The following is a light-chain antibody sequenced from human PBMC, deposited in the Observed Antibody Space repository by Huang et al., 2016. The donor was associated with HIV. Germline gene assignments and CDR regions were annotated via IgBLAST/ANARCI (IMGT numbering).Light chain of an antibody. V-gene: IGKV3-20*01. J-gene: IGKJ1*01. Sequence: EIVLTQSPGTLSLSPGERATLSCRASQSVSSSYLAWYQQKPGQAPRLLIYGASSRATGIPDRFSGSGSGTDFTLTISRLEPEDFAVYYCQQYGSYRRTVGQGTKVEIK. CDR3: QQYGSYRRT. CDR1: QSVSSSY. CDR2: GAS.